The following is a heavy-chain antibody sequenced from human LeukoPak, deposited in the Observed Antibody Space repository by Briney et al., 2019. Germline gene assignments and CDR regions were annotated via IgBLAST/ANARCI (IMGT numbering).Heavy chain of an antibody. Sequence: ASVKVSCKASGYTFTNYGISWVRQAPGQGLEWMGWISVYTGKTYHAQKFQARVTMTTDTSTTTAYMELRSLRSDDTAVYYCAKDRGWQYADYETVTVEHWGQGTLVTVSS. CDR3: AKDRGWQYADYETVTVEH. CDR2: ISVYTGKT. CDR1: GYTFTNYG. D-gene: IGHD4-17*01. V-gene: IGHV1-18*01. J-gene: IGHJ4*02.